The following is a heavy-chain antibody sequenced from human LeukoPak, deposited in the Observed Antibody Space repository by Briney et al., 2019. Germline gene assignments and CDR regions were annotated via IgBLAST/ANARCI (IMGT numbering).Heavy chain of an antibody. Sequence: PSETLSLTCAVYSGSFSGYYWSWIRQPPGKGLEWIGEIKDSGSTNYNPSLKSRVTISVDTSKNQFSLKLTSVTAADTALYYCARGRTRPIYYFDYWGQGTLVTVSS. D-gene: IGHD2-2*01. J-gene: IGHJ4*02. CDR3: ARGRTRPIYYFDY. CDR1: SGSFSGYY. V-gene: IGHV4-34*01. CDR2: IKDSGST.